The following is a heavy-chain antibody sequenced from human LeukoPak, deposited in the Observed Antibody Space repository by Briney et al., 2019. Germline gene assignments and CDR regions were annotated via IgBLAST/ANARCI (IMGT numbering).Heavy chain of an antibody. CDR3: ARPESGPFDY. CDR2: IKSDGST. CDR1: GFTFSSYW. V-gene: IGHV3-74*01. Sequence: GGSLRLSCAASGFTFSSYWMHWVRQTPGKGLVWVSRIKSDGSTIYADSVKGRFTISRDNAKNTLYLQMNSLRAEDTAVYYCARPESGPFDYWGQGTLVTVSS. J-gene: IGHJ4*02. D-gene: IGHD3-3*01.